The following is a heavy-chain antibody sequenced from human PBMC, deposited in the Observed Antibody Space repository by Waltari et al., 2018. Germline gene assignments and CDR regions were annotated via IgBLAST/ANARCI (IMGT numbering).Heavy chain of an antibody. CDR1: GFTFNIYA. D-gene: IGHD4-17*01. CDR2: ISSGGDT. CDR3: AKGPYYGDPAAH. J-gene: IGHJ4*02. Sequence: EVHLVQSGGGLVQPGGSLRLYCAASGFTFNIYAMGWVRQAPGNGLEWVSVISSGGDTEYADFVKGRFTISRDNSENTLSLQMNSLRDEDTAVYYCAKGPYYGDPAAHWGQGTLVTVSS. V-gene: IGHV3-23*04.